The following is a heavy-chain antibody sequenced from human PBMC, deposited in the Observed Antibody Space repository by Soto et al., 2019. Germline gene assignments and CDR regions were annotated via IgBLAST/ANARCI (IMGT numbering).Heavy chain of an antibody. CDR2: ISSSAVYI. J-gene: IGHJ4*02. CDR1: GFNFITYS. V-gene: IGHV3-21*01. Sequence: EVQLVESGGGPVRPGGSLKLSCAASGFNFITYSLSWVRQAPGKGLEWVASISSSAVYIDYADSVKGRFTISRDNAKNPLNIQMNSLRAEDTATYHCVRDGLDYYDTERLYFDKWGQGTLVTVSS. CDR3: VRDGLDYYDTERLYFDK. D-gene: IGHD3-22*01.